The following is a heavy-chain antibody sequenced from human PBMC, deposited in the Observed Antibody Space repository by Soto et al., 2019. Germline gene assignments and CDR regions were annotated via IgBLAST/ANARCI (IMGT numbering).Heavy chain of an antibody. J-gene: IGHJ4*02. D-gene: IGHD5-18*01. CDR3: VKILQYSYGLPH. V-gene: IGHV3-64D*06. CDR2: IGSNGGST. CDR1: GFTFSSYA. Sequence: PGGSLRLSCSASGFTFSSYAMHWVRQAPGKGLEYVSVIGSNGGSTYYADSVKGRFTISRDNSKNTLYLQMSSLRAEDTAVYYCVKILQYSYGLPHWGQGTLVTVSS.